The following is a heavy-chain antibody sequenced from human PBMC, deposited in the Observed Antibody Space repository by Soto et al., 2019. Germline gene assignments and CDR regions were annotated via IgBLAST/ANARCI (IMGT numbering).Heavy chain of an antibody. V-gene: IGHV1-69*01. CDR2: IIPIFGTA. Sequence: QVQLVQSGAEVKKPGSSVKVSCKASGGTFSSDAISWLRQAPGQGLEWMGGIIPIFGTANYAQKFQGRVTITADESTSTAYMELSSLRSEDTAVDYCDVAEDQLDSIPFAYWCQGTLVTVSS. D-gene: IGHD6-19*01. J-gene: IGHJ4*02. CDR1: GGTFSSDA. CDR3: DVAEDQLDSIPFAY.